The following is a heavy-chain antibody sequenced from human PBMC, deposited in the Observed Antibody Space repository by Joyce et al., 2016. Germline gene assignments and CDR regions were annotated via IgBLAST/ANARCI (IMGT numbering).Heavy chain of an antibody. D-gene: IGHD3-10*01. CDR2: IYHNEST. V-gene: IGHV4-30-2*01. J-gene: IGHJ4*02. CDR3: ASGFNFKGRSFFDY. Sequence: QLQLQESGSGLVKPSQTLSLTCAFSGASVSSGGYSWSWIRQPPGKGLEWIGYIYHNESTYYNPSLKSRVTISVDRSKNQVSLKLASVTAADTAVYYCASGFNFKGRSFFDYWGQGALVTVSS. CDR1: GASVSSGGYS.